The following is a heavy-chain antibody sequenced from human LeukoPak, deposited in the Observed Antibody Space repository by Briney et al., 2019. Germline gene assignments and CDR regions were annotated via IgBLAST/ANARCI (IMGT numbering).Heavy chain of an antibody. D-gene: IGHD2-15*01. CDR1: GYTFTGYY. Sequence: GASVKVSCKASGYTFTGYYMHWVRQAPGQGLEWMGWINPNSGGTNYAQKFQGRVTMTRDTSISTAYIELSRLRSDDTAVYYCAIGYCSGGSCYPHDYWGQGTLVTVSS. J-gene: IGHJ4*02. CDR2: INPNSGGT. CDR3: AIGYCSGGSCYPHDY. V-gene: IGHV1-2*02.